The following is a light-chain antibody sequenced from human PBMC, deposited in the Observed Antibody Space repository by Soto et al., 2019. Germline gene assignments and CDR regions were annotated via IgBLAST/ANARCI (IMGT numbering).Light chain of an antibody. J-gene: IGKJ1*01. CDR2: GAS. CDR3: QQYNEWPS. Sequence: IVMTQSPATLSVSPGERATLSCRASQNVGRNLAWYQQKPGQAPRLLIYGASTRAAGIPARFSGRGSGTEFTLTISSLQSADFAVYYCQQYNEWPSFGQGTKVDIK. V-gene: IGKV3-15*01. CDR1: QNVGRN.